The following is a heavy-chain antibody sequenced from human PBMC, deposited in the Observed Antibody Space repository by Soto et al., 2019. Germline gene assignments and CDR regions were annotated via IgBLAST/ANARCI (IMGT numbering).Heavy chain of an antibody. Sequence: EVQLVESGGGLVKPGGSLRLSCAASGFTFSSYSMNWVRQAPGKGLEWVSSISSSSSYIYYADSVKGRFTISRDNAKNFLHLNINSLRAEDTAVYYCARDQHGYSYGSGLGYWGQGTLVSVSS. V-gene: IGHV3-21*01. D-gene: IGHD5-18*01. CDR3: ARDQHGYSYGSGLGY. CDR1: GFTFSSYS. J-gene: IGHJ4*02. CDR2: ISSSSSYI.